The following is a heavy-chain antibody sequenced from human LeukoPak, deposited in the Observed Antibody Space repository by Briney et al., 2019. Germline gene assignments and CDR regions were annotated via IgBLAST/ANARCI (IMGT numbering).Heavy chain of an antibody. J-gene: IGHJ3*02. CDR2: IWYDGSNK. Sequence: GGSLRLSCAASGFTFSSYGMHWVRQAPGKGLEWVAVIWYDGSNKYYADSVKGRFAISRDNSKNTLYLQMNSLRAEDTAVYYCAREMAEGCSGGSCPDAFDIWGQGTMVTVSS. CDR1: GFTFSSYG. D-gene: IGHD2-15*01. V-gene: IGHV3-33*01. CDR3: AREMAEGCSGGSCPDAFDI.